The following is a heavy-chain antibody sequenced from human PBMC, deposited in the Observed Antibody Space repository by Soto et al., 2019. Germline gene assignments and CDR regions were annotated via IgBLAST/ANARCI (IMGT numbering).Heavy chain of an antibody. CDR2: VYWDDEK. D-gene: IGHD6-6*01. V-gene: IGHV2-5*02. Sequence: QLTLKESGPTLVKPTQTLTLTCTFSGFSLSTSGVGVGWIRQPPGKALEWLALVYWDDEKRYSPSLKSRLPITKDTSKNQVILTMTNMDPADTATYYCAHRPKLASITARAGWFDPWGQGTLVTVSS. J-gene: IGHJ5*02. CDR1: GFSLSTSGVG. CDR3: AHRPKLASITARAGWFDP.